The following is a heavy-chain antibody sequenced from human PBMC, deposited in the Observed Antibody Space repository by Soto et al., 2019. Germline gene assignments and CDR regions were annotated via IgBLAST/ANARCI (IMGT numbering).Heavy chain of an antibody. D-gene: IGHD3-22*01. CDR2: INPSGGST. CDR1: GYTFTSYY. CDR3: ARGGFDSSGDYSGSGYHYGMGG. J-gene: IGHJ6*04. V-gene: IGHV1-46*01. Sequence: ASVKVSCKSSGYTFTSYYMHWVRQAPGQGLEWMGIINPSGGSTSYAQKFQGRVTMTRDTSTSTVYMELSSLRSEDTAVYYCARGGFDSSGDYSGSGYHYGMGGRGKGATV.